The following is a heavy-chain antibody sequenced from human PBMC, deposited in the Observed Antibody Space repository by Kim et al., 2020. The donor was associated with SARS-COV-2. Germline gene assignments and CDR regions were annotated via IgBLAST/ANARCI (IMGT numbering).Heavy chain of an antibody. CDR1: GDSGSTYS. CDR3: ARAEGTTWFYFDY. CDR2: IYNIGTT. Sequence: SETLSLTCSVSGDSGSTYSWNWIRQSPGKGLEWIGYIYNIGTTNYNPSLQSRVTMSVDTSKKQFSLRLNSVTAADTAVYYCARAEGTTWFYFDYWGPGILPTAPS. J-gene: IGHJ4*02. D-gene: IGHD3-9*01. V-gene: IGHV4-59*02.